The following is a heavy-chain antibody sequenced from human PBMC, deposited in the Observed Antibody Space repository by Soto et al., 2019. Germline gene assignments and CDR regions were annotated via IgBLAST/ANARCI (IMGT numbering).Heavy chain of an antibody. CDR2: SSSSSSYT. D-gene: IGHD1-26*01. CDR3: ASFFFQAEDGIRALCTVSAFLLNRSSDL. V-gene: IGHV3-11*03. Sequence: KGLEWVSYSSSSSSYTNYADSVKGRFTISRDNAKNSLYLQMNSLRAEDKSVYYCASFFFQAEDGIRALCTVSAFLLNRSSDL. J-gene: IGHJ2*01.